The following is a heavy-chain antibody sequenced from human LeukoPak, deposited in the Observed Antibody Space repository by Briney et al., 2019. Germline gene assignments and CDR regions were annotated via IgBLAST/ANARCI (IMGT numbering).Heavy chain of an antibody. CDR3: SGGRVLLWFPGFDP. CDR2: INHSGST. V-gene: IGHV4-34*01. CDR1: GGSFSGYY. D-gene: IGHD3-10*01. J-gene: IGHJ5*02. Sequence: SETLSLTCAVYGGSFSGYYWSWIRQPPGKGLEWIGEINHSGSTNYNPSLKSRVTISVDKSKNQFSLKLTSVHAADTAEDYVSGGRVLLWFPGFDPWGQGTLVTVPS.